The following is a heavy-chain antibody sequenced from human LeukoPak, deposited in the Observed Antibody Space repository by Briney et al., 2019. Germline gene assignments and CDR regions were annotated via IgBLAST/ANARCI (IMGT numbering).Heavy chain of an antibody. CDR2: ISSSSYI. CDR3: AREPSNWGSDY. V-gene: IGHV3-21*01. D-gene: IGHD7-27*01. J-gene: IGHJ4*02. CDR1: GFTFSSYT. Sequence: PGGSLRLSCTASGFTFSSYTITWVRQAPGKGLEWVSSISSSSYIYYADSVKGRFTISRDNAKNTLYLQMNSLRAEDTAVYYCAREPSNWGSDYWGQGTLVTVSS.